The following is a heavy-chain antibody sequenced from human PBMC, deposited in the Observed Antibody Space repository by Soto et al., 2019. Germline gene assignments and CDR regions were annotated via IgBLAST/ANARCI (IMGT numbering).Heavy chain of an antibody. J-gene: IGHJ4*02. Sequence: QVQLVQSGAEVKKPGASVKVSCKASGYTFTSYYMHWVRQAPGQGLEWMGIINPNDGSASYAQKFQGRLTMTRDTSTSTVYVELSSLRSEDTAVYYCARVVSGWTFDYWGQGTLVTVSS. D-gene: IGHD6-19*01. CDR3: ARVVSGWTFDY. CDR2: INPNDGSA. V-gene: IGHV1-46*03. CDR1: GYTFTSYY.